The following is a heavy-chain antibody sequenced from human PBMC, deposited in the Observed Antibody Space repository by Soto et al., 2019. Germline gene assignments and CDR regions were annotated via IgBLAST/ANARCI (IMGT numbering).Heavy chain of an antibody. CDR2: INHLETT. D-gene: IGHD1-26*01. CDR1: GASISYGNYA. V-gene: IGHV4-30-2*01. CDR3: ARGGGSDSFDY. J-gene: IGHJ4*02. Sequence: SETLSLTXTVSGASISYGNYAWSWIRQTPGKGLEWIGYINHLETTFYNPSFESRLTLSIDRAKNQFSLNLNSMSAADRAVYFCARGGGSDSFDYWGQGILVTVSS.